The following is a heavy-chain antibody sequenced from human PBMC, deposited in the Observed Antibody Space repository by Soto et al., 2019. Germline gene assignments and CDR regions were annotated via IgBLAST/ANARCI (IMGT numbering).Heavy chain of an antibody. J-gene: IGHJ4*02. CDR3: ARDRRPRYTIFGVVSGG. V-gene: IGHV3-23*01. CDR2: VSASGERT. Sequence: PGGSLRLSCXASGFSFDTYAMTWVRQAPGKGLDWVSAVSASGERTYYADSVRGRFIISRDNSKNMLFLEMDGLRGEDSAVYYCARDRRPRYTIFGVVSGGWGQGTLVTVSS. CDR1: GFSFDTYA. D-gene: IGHD3-3*02.